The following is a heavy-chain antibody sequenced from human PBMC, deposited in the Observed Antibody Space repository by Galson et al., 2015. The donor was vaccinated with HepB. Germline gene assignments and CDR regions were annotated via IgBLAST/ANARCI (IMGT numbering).Heavy chain of an antibody. V-gene: IGHV3-30-3*01. J-gene: IGHJ3*02. CDR1: GFTFSSYA. D-gene: IGHD5-18*01. Sequence: SLRLSCAASGFTFSSYAMHWVRQAPGKGLEWVAVISYDGSNKYYADSVKGRFTISRDNAKNSLYLQMNSLRDEDTAVYYCASRDLWLLAFDIWGQGTMVTVSS. CDR2: ISYDGSNK. CDR3: ASRDLWLLAFDI.